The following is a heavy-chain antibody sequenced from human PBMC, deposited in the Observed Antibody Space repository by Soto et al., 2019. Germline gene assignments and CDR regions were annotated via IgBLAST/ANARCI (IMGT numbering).Heavy chain of an antibody. CDR3: ASPKIAFYNWFDP. D-gene: IGHD3-3*02. Sequence: SETLSLTCTVSGGSISSSSYYWGWIRQPPGKKLEWIGSIYYSGSTYYNPSLKSRVTISVDTSKNQFSLKLSSVTAADTAVYYCASPKIAFYNWFDPWGQGTLVTVSS. CDR1: GGSISSSSYY. V-gene: IGHV4-39*01. CDR2: IYYSGST. J-gene: IGHJ5*02.